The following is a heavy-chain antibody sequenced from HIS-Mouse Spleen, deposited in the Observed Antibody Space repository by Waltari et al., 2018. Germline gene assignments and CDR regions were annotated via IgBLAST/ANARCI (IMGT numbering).Heavy chain of an antibody. CDR1: GGSIRRSSYS. CDR2: IYYSGST. CDR3: ARTGTTSYYFDY. V-gene: IGHV4-39*01. Sequence: QLQLQESGPGLVKPSETLSLTCTVPGGSIRRSSYSLGWIRPPPGKGLEWIGRIYYSGSTYYNPSLKSRVTISVDTSKNQFSLKLSSVTAADTAVYYCARTGTTSYYFDYWGQGTLVTVSS. D-gene: IGHD1-1*01. J-gene: IGHJ4*02.